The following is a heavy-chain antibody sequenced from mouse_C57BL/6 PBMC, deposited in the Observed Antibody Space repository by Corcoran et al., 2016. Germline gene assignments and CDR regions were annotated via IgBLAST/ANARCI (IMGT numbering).Heavy chain of an antibody. CDR2: INPYNGGT. Sequence: EVQLQQSGPVLVKPGASVKMSCKASGYTFTDYYMNWVKQSHGKSLEWIGVINPYNGGTSYNQKFKGKATLTVDKSSSTAYMELNSLTSEDSAVYYCARSEYYGSSYGAYWGQGTLVTVSA. D-gene: IGHD1-1*01. V-gene: IGHV1-19*01. CDR1: GYTFTDYY. J-gene: IGHJ3*01. CDR3: ARSEYYGSSYGAY.